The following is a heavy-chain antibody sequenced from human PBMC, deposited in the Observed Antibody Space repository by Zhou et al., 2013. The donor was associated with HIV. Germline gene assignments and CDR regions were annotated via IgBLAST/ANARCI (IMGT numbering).Heavy chain of an antibody. Sequence: QVQLVQSGAEVKKPGASVKVSCKASGYTFTSYGISWVRQAPGQGLEWVGWISAYNGNTNYAQKLQGRVTMTTDTSTSTAYMELRSLRSDDTAVYYCASWLIKGGYYYYYGMDVWGQGTTVTVSS. CDR3: ASWLIKGGYYYYYGMDV. V-gene: IGHV1-18*01. CDR2: ISAYNGNT. J-gene: IGHJ6*02. CDR1: GYTFTSYG. D-gene: IGHD3-10*01.